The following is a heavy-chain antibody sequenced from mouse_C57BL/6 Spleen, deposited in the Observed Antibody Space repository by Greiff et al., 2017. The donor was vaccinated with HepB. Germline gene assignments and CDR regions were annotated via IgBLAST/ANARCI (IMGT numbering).Heavy chain of an antibody. V-gene: IGHV14-2*01. D-gene: IGHD1-1*01. Sequence: EVQRVESGAELVKPGASVKLSCTASGFNIKDYYMHWVKQRTEQGLEWIGRIDPEDGETKYAPKFQGKATITADTSYNTAYLQLSSLTSEDTVVYYCARCPTVVAKAMDYWGQGTSVTVSS. CDR1: GFNIKDYY. J-gene: IGHJ4*01. CDR2: IDPEDGET. CDR3: ARCPTVVAKAMDY.